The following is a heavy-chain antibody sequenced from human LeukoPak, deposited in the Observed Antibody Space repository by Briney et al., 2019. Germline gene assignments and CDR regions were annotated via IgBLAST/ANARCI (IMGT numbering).Heavy chain of an antibody. J-gene: IGHJ3*02. CDR1: GGSISSTNYY. D-gene: IGHD5-24*01. CDR3: ASPRWLQLGGAFDI. V-gene: IGHV4-39*01. Sequence: SETLSLTCTVSGGSISSTNYYWGWIRQPPGKGLEWVGSFFFPGNTFYNPSLKSRVTISVDTSKNQFSLTLSSVTAADTAVYYCASPRWLQLGGAFDIWGQGTMVTVSS. CDR2: FFFPGNT.